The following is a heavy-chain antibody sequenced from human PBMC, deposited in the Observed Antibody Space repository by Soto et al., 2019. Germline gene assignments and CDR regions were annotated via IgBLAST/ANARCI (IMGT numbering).Heavy chain of an antibody. D-gene: IGHD2-2*01. J-gene: IGHJ3*02. CDR2: INPSGGST. CDR1: GCTFTSYY. V-gene: IGHV1-46*03. CDR3: ARPYCSSTSCYLGNAFDI. Sequence: QVQLVQSGAEVKKPGASVKVSCKASGCTFTSYYMHWVRQAPGQGLEWMGIINPSGGSTSYAQKFQGRVTMTRDTSTSTVYMELSSLRSEDTAVYYCARPYCSSTSCYLGNAFDIWGQGTMVTVSS.